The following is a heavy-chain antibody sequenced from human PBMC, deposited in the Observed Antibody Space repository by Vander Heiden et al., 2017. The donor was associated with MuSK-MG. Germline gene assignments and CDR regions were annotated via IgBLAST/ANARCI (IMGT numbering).Heavy chain of an antibody. CDR2: TGYDGSHS. D-gene: IGHD2-15*01. J-gene: IGHJ6*02. CDR1: GLPRSYCG. V-gene: IGHV3-33*01. Sequence: QIQLVESAGDVGEPGSSQRRYDGTQGLPRSYCGMHWLREGTGKGLEWVAITGYDGSHSYYGYSVKGRFTISRDNSKNTLLLQKNGLRAEDTAVYYCAIDMIPDISAIVTLYGMDVWGLGTTVTVS. CDR3: AIDMIPDISAIVTLYGMDV.